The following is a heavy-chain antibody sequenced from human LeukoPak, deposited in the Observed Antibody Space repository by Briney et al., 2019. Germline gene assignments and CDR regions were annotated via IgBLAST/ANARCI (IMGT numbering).Heavy chain of an antibody. CDR1: GFTSTTST. CDR2: IVVGSGDT. V-gene: IGHV1-58*02. J-gene: IGHJ3*02. D-gene: IGHD1-1*01. CDR3: AADQPRYPDAFDI. Sequence: SVKVSCKASGFTSTTSTMQWVRQPRGQRLEWIGWIVVGSGDTNYAEKFQERVTITRDMSTSTVYMELSSLRSDDTAVYYCAADQPRYPDAFDIWGQGTMVTVSS.